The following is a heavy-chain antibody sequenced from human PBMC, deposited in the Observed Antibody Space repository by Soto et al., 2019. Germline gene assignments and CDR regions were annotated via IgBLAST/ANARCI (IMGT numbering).Heavy chain of an antibody. CDR2: IYYNGTT. D-gene: IGHD1-1*01. CDR1: GASLTRGVYY. J-gene: IGHJ4*01. V-gene: IGHV4-61*08. CDR3: ASANCVRCPFDL. Sequence: QVQLQESGPRLAKPSESPSLTCSVSGASLTRGVYYWSWVRQPPGRQLEWIGSIYYNGTTNYNPSFAGRVNISEDPSTNQVSVTVKSVTAADTAVYFGASANCVRCPFDLWGDGTLVAVSS.